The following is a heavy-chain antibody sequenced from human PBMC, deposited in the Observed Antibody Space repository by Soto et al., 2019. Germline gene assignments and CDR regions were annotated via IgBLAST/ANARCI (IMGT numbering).Heavy chain of an antibody. J-gene: IGHJ6*02. V-gene: IGHV1-18*04. CDR3: ARGPTGIAAAGNWDYYYYGMDV. CDR1: GYTFTSYG. CDR2: ISTYNGKT. D-gene: IGHD6-13*01. Sequence: ASVNVSCKTSGYTFTSYGISWVRQAPGQGLEWMGWISTYNGKTNYAQKLQGRVTMTTDTSTSTAYMELRSLRSDDTAVYYCARGPTGIAAAGNWDYYYYGMDVWGQGTTVTVSS.